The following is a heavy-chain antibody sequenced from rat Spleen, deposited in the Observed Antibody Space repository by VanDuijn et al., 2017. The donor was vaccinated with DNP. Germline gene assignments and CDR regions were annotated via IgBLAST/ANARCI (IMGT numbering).Heavy chain of an antibody. CDR1: GFSLSTSGMV. D-gene: IGHD1-5*01. Sequence: QVTLKESGPGMLQPSKTLSLTCSFSGFSLSTSGMVVSWIRQPSGKSLEWLAAIDWNDSKYYNPSLKTRLTVSKDTSNTQVFLKITSVDTADTATYYCARSGDIGTTWFAYWGQGTLVTVSS. CDR3: ARSGDIGTTWFAY. CDR2: IDWNDSK. V-gene: IGHV8-22*01. J-gene: IGHJ3*01.